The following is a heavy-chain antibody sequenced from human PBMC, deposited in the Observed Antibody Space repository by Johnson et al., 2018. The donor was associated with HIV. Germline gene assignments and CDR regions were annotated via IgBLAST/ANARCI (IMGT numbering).Heavy chain of an antibody. CDR2: INTDGSST. CDR1: GFTFSRYW. CDR3: ARACRDGYTCDVYDI. J-gene: IGHJ3*02. Sequence: VQLVESGGGLVQPGGSLRLSCAASGFTFSRYWMHWVRQAPGKGLVWVSRINTDGSSTSYADSVKGRFTISRDNAKNSLYLQMNSLRAEDTAVFYCARACRDGYTCDVYDIWGQGTMVTVSS. V-gene: IGHV3-74*02. D-gene: IGHD5-24*01.